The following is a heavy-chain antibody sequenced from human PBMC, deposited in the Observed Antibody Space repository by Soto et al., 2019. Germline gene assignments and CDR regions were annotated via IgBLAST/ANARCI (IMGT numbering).Heavy chain of an antibody. J-gene: IGHJ4*02. CDR1: GVSLTSGNW. CDR2: IFHDGTA. CDR3: ARIVYDTSLKYMYFDF. Sequence: SETLSLTCAVSGVSLTSGNWWTWVRQSPQRGLEYIGEIFHDGTANYYPSFERRVAMSVDTSRNQFSLKLTSVTAADTAVYFCARIVYDTSLKYMYFDFWGQGTLVTLSS. D-gene: IGHD3-22*01. V-gene: IGHV4-4*02.